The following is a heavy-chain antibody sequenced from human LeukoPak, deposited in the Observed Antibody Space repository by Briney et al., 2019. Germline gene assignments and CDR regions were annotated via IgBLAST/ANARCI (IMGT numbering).Heavy chain of an antibody. Sequence: ASVTVSCKASGYTFTDCYMHWVRQAPGQGFEWMGWSNPNDGDTNYAQKFQGRVTMTRDTSISTAHMEVSRLRSDDTAVYYCARANFLYCSSSTCLFDYWGQGTLVTVSS. J-gene: IGHJ4*02. D-gene: IGHD2-2*01. CDR1: GYTFTDCY. V-gene: IGHV1-2*02. CDR3: ARANFLYCSSSTCLFDY. CDR2: SNPNDGDT.